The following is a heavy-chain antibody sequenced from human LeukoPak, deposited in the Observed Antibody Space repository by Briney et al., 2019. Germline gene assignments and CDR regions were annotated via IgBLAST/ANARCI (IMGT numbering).Heavy chain of an antibody. D-gene: IGHD3-10*01. CDR1: GGSISSYY. Sequence: PSETLSLTCTVSGGSISSYYWSWTRQPPGKGLEWIGYIYYSGSTNYNPSLKSRVTISVDTSKNHFSLKLSSVSAADTAMYYCARGRGAVRGRKPNYYYYYMDVWGNGTTVTVSS. V-gene: IGHV4-59*12. CDR2: IYYSGST. CDR3: ARGRGAVRGRKPNYYYYYMDV. J-gene: IGHJ6*03.